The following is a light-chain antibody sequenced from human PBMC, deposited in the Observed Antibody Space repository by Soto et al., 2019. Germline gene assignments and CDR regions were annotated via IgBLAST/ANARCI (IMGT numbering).Light chain of an antibody. J-gene: IGLJ2*01. Sequence: QSVLTQPPSASGTPGQRVSISCSGSSSNIGSNYVYWYRHLPGTAPKLLIYNNNQRPSGVPDRFSGSKSGTSASLAVSGLRSEDEADYYCAAWDDSLSGVLFGGGTQLTVL. CDR1: SSNIGSNY. CDR2: NNN. CDR3: AAWDDSLSGVL. V-gene: IGLV1-47*01.